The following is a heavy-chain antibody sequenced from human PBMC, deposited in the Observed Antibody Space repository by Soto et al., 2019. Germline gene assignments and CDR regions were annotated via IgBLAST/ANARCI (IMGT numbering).Heavy chain of an antibody. J-gene: IGHJ6*02. Sequence: PGGSLRLSCAASGFTFSSYGMHWVRQAPGKGLEWVAVIWYDGSNKYYADSVKGRLTISRDNSKNTLYLQMNSLRAEDTAVYYCARDRITGYYYDSSGYPQSPYYYYGMDVWGQGTTVTVSS. V-gene: IGHV3-33*01. CDR3: ARDRITGYYYDSSGYPQSPYYYYGMDV. D-gene: IGHD3-22*01. CDR2: IWYDGSNK. CDR1: GFTFSSYG.